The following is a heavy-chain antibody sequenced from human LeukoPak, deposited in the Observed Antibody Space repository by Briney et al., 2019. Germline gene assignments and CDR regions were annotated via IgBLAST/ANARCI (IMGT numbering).Heavy chain of an antibody. D-gene: IGHD3-22*01. V-gene: IGHV3-30-3*01. CDR2: ISYDGTNE. CDR3: ARDEGVVVITLFDY. J-gene: IGHJ4*02. Sequence: PGGSLRLSCAASGFTFSNYAMHWVRQAPGKGLEWVAVISYDGTNEYYADSVKGRFTISRGSSKNTLYLQMNSLRTEDTAVYYCARDEGVVVITLFDYWGQGTLVTVSS. CDR1: GFTFSNYA.